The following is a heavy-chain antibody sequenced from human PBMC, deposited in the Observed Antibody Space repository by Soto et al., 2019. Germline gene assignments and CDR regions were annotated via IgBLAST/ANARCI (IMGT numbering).Heavy chain of an antibody. CDR2: ISGDGTTT. CDR3: GRGRGPRGRPN. Sequence: PGGSLRLSCAASGYIFTNYWMHWVRQAPGERLVWVARISGDGTTTTYVDSAKGRFTISKDNAKNTVYLQMNGLRTEDRAVYYCGRGRGPRGRPNWGQGITVTVSS. J-gene: IGHJ1*01. V-gene: IGHV3-74*01. D-gene: IGHD3-16*01. CDR1: GYIFTNYW.